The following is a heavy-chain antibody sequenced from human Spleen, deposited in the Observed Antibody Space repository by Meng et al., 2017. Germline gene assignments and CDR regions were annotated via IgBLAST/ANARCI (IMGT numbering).Heavy chain of an antibody. CDR2: MNPNSGNT. D-gene: IGHD6-19*01. Sequence: ASVKVSCKASGYTFTSYDINWVRQATGQGLEWRGWMNPNSGNTGYAQKFQGRVTMTRNTSISTAYMELSSLRSEDTAVYYCASRYSSGWYGYYYYGMDVWGQGTTVTVSS. J-gene: IGHJ6*02. CDR1: GYTFTSYD. CDR3: ASRYSSGWYGYYYYGMDV. V-gene: IGHV1-8*01.